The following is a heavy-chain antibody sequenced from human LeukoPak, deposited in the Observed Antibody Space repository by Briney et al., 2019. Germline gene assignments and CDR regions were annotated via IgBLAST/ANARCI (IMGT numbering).Heavy chain of an antibody. J-gene: IGHJ6*03. D-gene: IGHD3-10*01. CDR3: ARDSGLGYYYYYMDV. Sequence: PSETLSLTCTVSGGSISSGSYYWSWIRQPAGKGLEWIGRIYTSGSTSYNPSLKSRVTISVDTSKNQFSLKLSSVTAADTAVYYCARDSGLGYYYYYMDVWGKGTTVTVSS. CDR2: IYTSGST. CDR1: GGSISSGSYY. V-gene: IGHV4-61*02.